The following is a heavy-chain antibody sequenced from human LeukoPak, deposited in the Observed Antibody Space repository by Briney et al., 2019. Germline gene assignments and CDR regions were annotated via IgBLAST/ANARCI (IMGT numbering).Heavy chain of an antibody. CDR2: ISSSSSYV. J-gene: IGHJ6*02. Sequence: PGGSLRLSCTGSGFTFRTYAFSWVRQAPGKGLEWVSSISSSSSYVYYADSVKGRFTISRDNAKNSLYLQMNSLRAEDTAVYYCARTEYYYYGMDVWGQGTTVTVSS. CDR1: GFTFRTYA. CDR3: ARTEYYYYGMDV. V-gene: IGHV3-21*01.